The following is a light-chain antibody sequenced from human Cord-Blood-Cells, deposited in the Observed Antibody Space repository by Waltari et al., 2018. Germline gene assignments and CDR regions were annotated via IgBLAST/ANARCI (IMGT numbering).Light chain of an antibody. J-gene: IGKJ1*01. CDR2: WGS. CDR3: QQYYSTPWT. Sequence: DIVMTQSPDSLAVSLGERATINCKSSQSVLYSSNNKNYLAWYQQKPGRPPRLSIYWGSTRESGVPDRFSCSGSGTDFILTISSLQAEEGAVYYCQQYYSTPWTFGQGTKVEIK. V-gene: IGKV4-1*01. CDR1: QSVLYSSNNKNY.